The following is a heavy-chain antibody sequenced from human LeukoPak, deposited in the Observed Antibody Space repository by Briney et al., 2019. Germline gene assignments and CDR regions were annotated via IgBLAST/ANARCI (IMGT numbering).Heavy chain of an antibody. CDR2: IIPIFGTA. Sequence: SVKVSCKASGGTFSSYAISWVRQAPGQGPEWMGGIIPIFGTANYAQKFQGRVTITTDESTSTAYMELSSLRSEDTAVYYCARVQQLVRGANWFDPWGQGTLVTVSS. V-gene: IGHV1-69*05. CDR3: ARVQQLVRGANWFDP. J-gene: IGHJ5*02. D-gene: IGHD6-13*01. CDR1: GGTFSSYA.